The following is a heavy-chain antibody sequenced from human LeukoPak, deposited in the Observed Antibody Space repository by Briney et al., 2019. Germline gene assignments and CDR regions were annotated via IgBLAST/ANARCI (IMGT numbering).Heavy chain of an antibody. J-gene: IGHJ6*02. Sequence: PSETLSLTCTVSGGSISSGGYYWSWIRQHPGKGLEWIGYIYYSGSTYYNPSLKSRVTISVDTSENQFSLKLSSVTAADTAVYYCARTVAPDIVVVPAAIPHYYYYGMDVWGQGTTVTVSS. D-gene: IGHD2-2*02. CDR1: GGSISSGGYY. V-gene: IGHV4-31*03. CDR2: IYYSGST. CDR3: ARTVAPDIVVVPAAIPHYYYYGMDV.